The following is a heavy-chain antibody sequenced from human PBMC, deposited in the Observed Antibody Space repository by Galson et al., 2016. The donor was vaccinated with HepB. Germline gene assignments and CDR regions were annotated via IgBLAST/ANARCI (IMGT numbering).Heavy chain of an antibody. D-gene: IGHD3-3*01. CDR2: ITRSGDAT. Sequence: SLRLSCAASGFSFSNSGMSWVRQAPGRGLEWVSGITRSGDATHYADFVKGRLIISRDNSENTLFLQMNSLRAEDTAVYYCAKGYGVFDYWGQGTLVTVSS. CDR3: AKGYGVFDY. V-gene: IGHV3-23*01. CDR1: GFSFSNSG. J-gene: IGHJ4*02.